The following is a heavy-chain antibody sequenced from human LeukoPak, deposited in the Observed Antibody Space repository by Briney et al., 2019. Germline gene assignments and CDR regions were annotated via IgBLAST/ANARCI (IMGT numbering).Heavy chain of an antibody. D-gene: IGHD5-18*01. J-gene: IGHJ4*02. V-gene: IGHV3-48*01. Sequence: PGGSLRLSCAASGFTFSNYNMIWVRQAPGKGLESVSYISSSGSIIHYADSVRGRFTISRDNAKKSLYLQMNSLRAEDTAVYYCARVWDGYSGEDYWGQGTLVTVSS. CDR3: ARVWDGYSGEDY. CDR2: ISSSGSII. CDR1: GFTFSNYN.